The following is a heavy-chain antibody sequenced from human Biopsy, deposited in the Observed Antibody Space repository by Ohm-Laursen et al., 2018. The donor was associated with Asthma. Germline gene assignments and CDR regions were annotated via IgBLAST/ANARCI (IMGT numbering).Heavy chain of an antibody. CDR1: GVSIRSYY. CDR2: IHYSGST. J-gene: IGHJ4*02. V-gene: IGHV4-59*01. D-gene: IGHD2-15*01. Sequence: GTLSLTWTVSGVSIRSYYWTWIRQPPGKGLEWIENIHYSGSTYSNPSLKSRVTISVDTSKKQISLRLSSVIAADTAVYYCAGFCSGGNCPDHWGQGTLVTVSS. CDR3: AGFCSGGNCPDH.